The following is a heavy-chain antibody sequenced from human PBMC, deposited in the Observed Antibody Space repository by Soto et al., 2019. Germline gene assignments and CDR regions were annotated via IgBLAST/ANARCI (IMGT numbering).Heavy chain of an antibody. D-gene: IGHD3-10*01. CDR3: ARQYSSGSFEY. CDR2: IYPDDSDI. J-gene: IGHJ4*02. V-gene: IGHV5-51*01. CDR1: GYSFAIYW. Sequence: GESLKISCKGSGYSFAIYWIGWVRQMPGKGLEWMGIIYPDDSDIRYSPSFQGQVTVSADQSISTAYLQWSSLKASDTAMYYCARQYSSGSFEYWGQGTLVTVSS.